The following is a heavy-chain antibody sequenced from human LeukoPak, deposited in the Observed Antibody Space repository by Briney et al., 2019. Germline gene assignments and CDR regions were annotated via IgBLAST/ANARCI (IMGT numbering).Heavy chain of an antibody. CDR2: INNDGGST. CDR3: VRGRVGGVDY. J-gene: IGHJ4*02. D-gene: IGHD1-26*01. CDR1: GFTFTSYW. V-gene: IGHV3-74*01. Sequence: GGSLRLSCATSGFTFTSYWMHWVRQAPGEGLMWVSRINNDGGSTIYADSVKGRFTISRDNQNTVYLQMNSLRVEDTAVYCCVRGRVGGVDYWGQGTLVTVSS.